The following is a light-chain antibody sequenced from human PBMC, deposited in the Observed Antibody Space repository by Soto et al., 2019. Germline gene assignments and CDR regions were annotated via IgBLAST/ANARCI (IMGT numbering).Light chain of an antibody. J-gene: IGLJ2*01. V-gene: IGLV2-8*01. Sequence: QSALTQPPSASGSPGQSVTISCTGTSSDFGTYNFVSWYQQHPGKAPKLMIYEVNKRPSGVPDRFSGSKSGNTASLTVSGLQAEDEADYYCSSYVRSTSFAFGGGTKLTV. CDR3: SSYVRSTSFA. CDR1: SSDFGTYNF. CDR2: EVN.